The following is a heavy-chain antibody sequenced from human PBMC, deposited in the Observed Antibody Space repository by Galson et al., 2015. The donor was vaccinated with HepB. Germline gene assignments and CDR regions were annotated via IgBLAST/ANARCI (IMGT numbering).Heavy chain of an antibody. J-gene: IGHJ5*02. D-gene: IGHD2-15*01. CDR3: AKGGRGDVVMVVGAPNPGDWFAP. Sequence: SVKVSCKASGYSFIGHYIHWVRQAPGQGLEWTGWINPNTGVTNYARKFQGRVTMTRDMSITTAYMELRRLRTDDTAIYYCAKGGRGDVVMVVGAPNPGDWFAPWGQGSQVIVSS. CDR1: GYSFIGHY. CDR2: INPNTGVT. V-gene: IGHV1-2*02.